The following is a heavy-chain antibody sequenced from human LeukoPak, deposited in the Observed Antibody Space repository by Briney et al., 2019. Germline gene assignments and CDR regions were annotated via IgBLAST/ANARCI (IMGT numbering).Heavy chain of an antibody. D-gene: IGHD2-2*01. J-gene: IGHJ5*02. CDR2: IYYSGNT. V-gene: IGHV4-59*01. CDR3: ARALREYQLLRFDP. Sequence: SETLSLTCTVSGGSISSYYWNWIRQFPGKGLEWIGYIYYSGNTNYNPSLKSRVTISIDTFKNRFSLKLSSVTAADTAVYYCARALREYQLLRFDPWGQGTLVTVSS. CDR1: GGSISSYY.